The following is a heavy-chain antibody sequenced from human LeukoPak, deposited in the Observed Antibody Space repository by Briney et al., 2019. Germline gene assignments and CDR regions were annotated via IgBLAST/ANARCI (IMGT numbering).Heavy chain of an antibody. D-gene: IGHD2-15*01. V-gene: IGHV1-2*02. CDR2: INPNSGGT. CDR1: GYTFTGYY. Sequence: ASVKVSCKASGYTFTGYYMHWVRQAPGHGLEWMGWINPNSGGTTYAQKFQGRVTMTRDTSISTAYMELSRLRPDDTAVYYCARGGDYCSGGSCQHYGMDVWGQGTTVTVSS. CDR3: ARGGDYCSGGSCQHYGMDV. J-gene: IGHJ6*02.